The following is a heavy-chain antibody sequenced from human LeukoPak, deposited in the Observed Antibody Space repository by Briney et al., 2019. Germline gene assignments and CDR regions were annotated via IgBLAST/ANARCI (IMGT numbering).Heavy chain of an antibody. CDR2: INHSGST. CDR1: GGSFSGYY. Sequence: SETLSLTCAVYGGSFSGYYWSWIRQPPGKGLEWIGEINHSGSTNYNPSLKSRVTISVDKSKNQFSLKLSSVTAADTAVYYCASPRGCSGGSCYWDDYWGQGTLVTVSS. V-gene: IGHV4-34*01. D-gene: IGHD2-15*01. CDR3: ASPRGCSGGSCYWDDY. J-gene: IGHJ4*02.